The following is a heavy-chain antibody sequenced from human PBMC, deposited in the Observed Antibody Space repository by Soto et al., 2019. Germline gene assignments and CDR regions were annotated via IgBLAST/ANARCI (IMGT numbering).Heavy chain of an antibody. CDR2: ISAYNGNT. CDR1: GYTFPRYG. J-gene: IGHJ3*02. D-gene: IGHD3-10*01. Sequence: ASVKVSCKASGYTFPRYGISWVRQAPGQGLEWMGWISAYNGNTNYAQKLQGRLTLNADESTSTAYMELSSLRSEDTAMYYCARRLGTLDVFDIWGPGTMVTVSS. V-gene: IGHV1-18*01. CDR3: ARRLGTLDVFDI.